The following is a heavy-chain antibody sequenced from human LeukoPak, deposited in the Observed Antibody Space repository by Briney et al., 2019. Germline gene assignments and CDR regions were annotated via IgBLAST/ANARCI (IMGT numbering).Heavy chain of an antibody. V-gene: IGHV3-33*01. CDR2: IWHDGSNK. D-gene: IGHD2-15*01. CDR3: ASERVHDGGYPDSFDI. J-gene: IGHJ3*02. Sequence: TGGSLRLSCAASGITFSSYVMHWVRQAPGKGLEWVAVIWHDGSNKYYADSLRGRSTISRDNSKNTMSLEMSSLRAEDTAIYYCASERVHDGGYPDSFDIWGQGTMVTVSS. CDR1: GITFSSYV.